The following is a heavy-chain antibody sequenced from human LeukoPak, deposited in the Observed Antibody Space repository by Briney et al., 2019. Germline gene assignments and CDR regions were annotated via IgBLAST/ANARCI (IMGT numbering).Heavy chain of an antibody. CDR3: ASVRRGFGESSKYYSYYYMDV. CDR2: IYYSGNT. V-gene: IGHV4-39*01. CDR1: GASIGASRYY. Sequence: SETLSLTCTVSGASIGASRYYWGWSRQPPGKGLEWIGNIYYSGNTYFNPSLKSRVTISVDTSKNQFSLKLSAVTAADTAVYYCASVRRGFGESSKYYSYYYMDVWGNGTTVTISS. J-gene: IGHJ6*03. D-gene: IGHD3-10*01.